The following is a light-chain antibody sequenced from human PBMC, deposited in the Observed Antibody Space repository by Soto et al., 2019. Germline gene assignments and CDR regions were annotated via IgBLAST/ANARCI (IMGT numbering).Light chain of an antibody. CDR3: QSYDSSLSGSTV. CDR1: SSNIGAGYD. V-gene: IGLV1-40*01. J-gene: IGLJ2*01. CDR2: GNS. Sequence: QSVVTQPPSVSGAPGQRVTISCTGSSSNIGAGYDVHWYQQLPGTAPKLLIYGNSNRPSGVPDRFSGSKSGTSASLAITGLQAEDEADYYCQSYDSSLSGSTVFGGGTKVT.